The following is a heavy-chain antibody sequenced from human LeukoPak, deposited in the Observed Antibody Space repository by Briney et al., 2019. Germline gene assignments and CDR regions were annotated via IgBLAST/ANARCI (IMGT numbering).Heavy chain of an antibody. V-gene: IGHV6-1*01. CDR3: AREPQIHIVVVPAAMSSDAFDI. J-gene: IGHJ3*02. D-gene: IGHD2-2*01. CDR1: GDSVSSNSAA. CDR2: TYYRSKWYN. Sequence: SQTLSLTCAISGDSVSSNSAAWNWIRQSPSRGLEWLGRTYYRSKWYNDYAVSVKSRITINPDTSKNQFSLQLNSVTPEDTAVYYCAREPQIHIVVVPAAMSSDAFDIWGQGTMVTVSS.